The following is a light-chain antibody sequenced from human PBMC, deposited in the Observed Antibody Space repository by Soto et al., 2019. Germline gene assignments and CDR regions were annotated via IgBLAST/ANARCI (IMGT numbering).Light chain of an antibody. CDR2: GNS. Sequence: QSVLTQPPSVSGAPGQRVTISCTGSSSNIGAGYDVHWYQQLPGTAPKLLIYGNSNRPSGVPDRFSGSKSGTSASLAITGLHADDAADYYCPSYVSSLSGWVFGGGTKLTVL. J-gene: IGLJ3*02. CDR1: SSNIGAGYD. CDR3: PSYVSSLSGWV. V-gene: IGLV1-40*01.